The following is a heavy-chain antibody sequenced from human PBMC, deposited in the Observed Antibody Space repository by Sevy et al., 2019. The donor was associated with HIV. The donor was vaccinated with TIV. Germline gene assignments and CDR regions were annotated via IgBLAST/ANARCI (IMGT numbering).Heavy chain of an antibody. D-gene: IGHD3-22*01. V-gene: IGHV1-24*01. CDR2: FDPEDGET. CDR1: GYTLTGLS. J-gene: IGHJ4*02. CDR3: ATAREYYQDSSGYLDF. Sequence: ASVKVSCKVSGYTLTGLSMHWVRQAPGKGLEWMGRFDPEDGETIYAQNFQGRVTLTEDTSRDTAYMELSSLRYEDTAVSYCATAREYYQDSSGYLDFWGQGTLVTVSS.